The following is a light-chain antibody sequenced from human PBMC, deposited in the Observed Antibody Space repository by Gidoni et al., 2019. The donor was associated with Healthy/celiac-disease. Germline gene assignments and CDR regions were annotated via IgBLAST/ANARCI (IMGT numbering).Light chain of an antibody. CDR2: EVS. V-gene: IGLV2-14*01. CDR1: SSDVGGYNY. Sequence: QSALTQPASVSGSPGQSITISCNGTSSDVGGYNYVSWYQQHPGKAPKLMIYEVSNRPSGVSNRFSGSKSGNTASLTISGLQAEDQADYYCSSYTSSITLLCVFGTGTKVTVL. J-gene: IGLJ1*01. CDR3: SSYTSSITLLCV.